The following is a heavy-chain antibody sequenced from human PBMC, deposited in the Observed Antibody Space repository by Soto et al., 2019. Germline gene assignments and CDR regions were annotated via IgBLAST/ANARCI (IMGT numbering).Heavy chain of an antibody. D-gene: IGHD2-21*02. CDR1: GFTFTNSA. V-gene: IGHV1-58*01. Sequence: GASVKASCKTSGFTFTNSAVQWVRQARGQRLEWIGWIIVASGRTNYAREVQERVTISRDTSTSTAYMELSGLRSEDTAVYYCVAELYSGGGCCSFDFWGQGTMVTVSS. J-gene: IGHJ3*01. CDR2: IIVASGRT. CDR3: VAELYSGGGCCSFDF.